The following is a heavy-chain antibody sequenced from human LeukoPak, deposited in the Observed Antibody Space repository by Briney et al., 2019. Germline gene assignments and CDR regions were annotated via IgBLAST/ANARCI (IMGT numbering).Heavy chain of an antibody. CDR2: IYYSGST. CDR3: AGGGWYLYY. J-gene: IGHJ4*02. V-gene: IGHV4-59*01. D-gene: IGHD6-19*01. Sequence: PSETLSLTCTVSGGSISSYYWSWIRQPPGRGLEWIGNIYYSGSTNYNPSLKSRVTISVDTSKNQFSLKLSSVTAADTAVYYCAGGGWYLYYWGQGTLVTVSS. CDR1: GGSISSYY.